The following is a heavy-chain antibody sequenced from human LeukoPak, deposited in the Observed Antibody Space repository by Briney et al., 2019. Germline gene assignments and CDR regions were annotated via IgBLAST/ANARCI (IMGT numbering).Heavy chain of an antibody. V-gene: IGHV3-21*01. CDR2: ISSSSSYI. Sequence: GGSLRLSCAASGFTFSSYSMNWVRQAPGKGLEWVSSISSSSSYIYYADSVKGRFTISRDNAKNSLYLQMNSLRAEDTAVYYCARWLGVAGRHNDAFDIWGQGTMVTVSS. D-gene: IGHD6-19*01. CDR1: GFTFSSYS. CDR3: ARWLGVAGRHNDAFDI. J-gene: IGHJ3*02.